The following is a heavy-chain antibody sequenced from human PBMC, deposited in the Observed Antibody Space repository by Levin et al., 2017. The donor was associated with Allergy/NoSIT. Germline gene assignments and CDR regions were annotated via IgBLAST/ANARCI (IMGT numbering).Heavy chain of an antibody. CDR3: ARAGQDIVATSEGLVPENFDY. D-gene: IGHD5-12*01. Sequence: PGGSLRLSCAASGFTFSSFWMSWVRQVPGKGLEWVANIKQDGSEKYYVDSVKGRFTISRDNAKTSVYLQMNSLRAEDTAVYYCARAGQDIVATSEGLVPENFDYWGQGTLVTVSS. CDR1: GFTFSSFW. J-gene: IGHJ4*02. V-gene: IGHV3-7*01. CDR2: IKQDGSEK.